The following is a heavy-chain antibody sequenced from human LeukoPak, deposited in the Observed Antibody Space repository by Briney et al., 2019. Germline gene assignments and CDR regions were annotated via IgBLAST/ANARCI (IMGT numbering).Heavy chain of an antibody. J-gene: IGHJ3*02. CDR3: AKSNRYCDSASCYEAFDI. CDR1: GGSISSSSYY. V-gene: IGHV4-61*05. D-gene: IGHD2-2*01. CDR2: IYYSGSP. Sequence: SETLSLTCTVSGGSISSSSYYWGWIRQPPGKGLEWIGYIYYSGSPNYNPSLKSRVTMSVDASKNQFSLKVSSVTAADTAVYYCAKSNRYCDSASCYEAFDIWGQGTMVTVSS.